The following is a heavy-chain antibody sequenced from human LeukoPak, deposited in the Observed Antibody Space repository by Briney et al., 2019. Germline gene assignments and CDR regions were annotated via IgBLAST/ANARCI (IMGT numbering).Heavy chain of an antibody. CDR2: IIPILGIA. V-gene: IGHV1-69*04. CDR3: ARTSEDIPDYYYYGMDF. D-gene: IGHD2-15*01. Sequence: SVKVSCKASGGTFSSYAISWVRQAPGQGLEWMGRIIPILGIANYAQKFQGRVTITADKSTSTAYMELSSLRSEDTAVYYCARTSEDIPDYYYYGMDFWGQGTTVTVSS. J-gene: IGHJ6*02. CDR1: GGTFSSYA.